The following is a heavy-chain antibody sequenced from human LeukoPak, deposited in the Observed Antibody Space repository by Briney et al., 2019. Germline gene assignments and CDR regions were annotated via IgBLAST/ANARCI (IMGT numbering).Heavy chain of an antibody. CDR2: IIPIFGTA. Sequence: ASVKVSCKASGGTFSSYAISWVRQAPGQGLEWMGGIIPIFGTANYARKFQGRVTITADESTSTAYMELSSLRSEDTAVYYCARSADWLPDYWGQGTLVTVSS. D-gene: IGHD3-9*01. CDR1: GGTFSSYA. J-gene: IGHJ4*02. CDR3: ARSADWLPDY. V-gene: IGHV1-69*13.